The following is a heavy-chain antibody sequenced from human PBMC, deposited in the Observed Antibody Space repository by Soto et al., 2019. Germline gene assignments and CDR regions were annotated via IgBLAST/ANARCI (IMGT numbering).Heavy chain of an antibody. CDR2: IYYSGST. CDR3: ARDLIYGFWSGYWGSPLSTT. D-gene: IGHD3-3*01. J-gene: IGHJ4*02. V-gene: IGHV4-31*03. CDR1: GGSISSGGYY. Sequence: PSETLSLTCTVSGGSISSGGYYWSWIRQHPGKGLEWIGYIYYSGSTYYNPSLKSRVTISVDTSKNQFSLKLSSVTAADTAVYYCARDLIYGFWSGYWGSPLSTTWGQGTLVTVSS.